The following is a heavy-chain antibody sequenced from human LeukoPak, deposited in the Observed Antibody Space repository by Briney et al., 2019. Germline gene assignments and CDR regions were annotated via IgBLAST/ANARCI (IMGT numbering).Heavy chain of an antibody. D-gene: IGHD1-26*01. J-gene: IGHJ4*02. CDR1: GFTFSGSA. CDR2: IRSKANSYAT. CDR3: AKDGGGAGRTPFDY. Sequence: GGSLRLSCAASGFTFSGSAMHWVRQASGKGLEWVGRIRSKANSYATAYAASVKGRFTISRDNSKTTLYLQMNSLRAEDTAVYYCAKDGGGAGRTPFDYWGQGTLVTVSS. V-gene: IGHV3-73*01.